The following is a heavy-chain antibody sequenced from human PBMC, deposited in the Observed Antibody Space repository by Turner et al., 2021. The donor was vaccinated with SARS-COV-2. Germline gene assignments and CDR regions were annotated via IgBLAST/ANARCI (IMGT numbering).Heavy chain of an antibody. J-gene: IGHJ4*02. CDR3: ARLPYYYDSSGPIDY. D-gene: IGHD3-22*01. CDR1: GGSISSSSYY. CDR2: VYYGAGT. V-gene: IGHV4-39*01. Sequence: QLQLQESGPGLVKPSETLSLTCTVSGGSISSSSYYWGCIRQPPGKGLEWNGTVYYGAGTYYNPSLKSRVTISVDTSKNQFSLKLSYVTAADTAVYYCARLPYYYDSSGPIDYWGQGTLVTVSS.